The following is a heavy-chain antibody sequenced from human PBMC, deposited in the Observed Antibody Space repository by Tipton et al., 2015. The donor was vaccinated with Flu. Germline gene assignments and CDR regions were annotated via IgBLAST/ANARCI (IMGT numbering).Heavy chain of an antibody. V-gene: IGHV4-38-2*01. CDR3: ARNLGGGAFDS. D-gene: IGHD3-10*01. Sequence: LRLSCAVSGYSISRGYYWGWIRQPPGKGLEWIGSIDHNGDIHFNPSLKSRVSISVDTSNNQFSLKLSSVTAADTAVYYCARNLGGGAFDSWGQGTMVTVSS. J-gene: IGHJ3*02. CDR1: GYSISRGYY. CDR2: IDHNGDI.